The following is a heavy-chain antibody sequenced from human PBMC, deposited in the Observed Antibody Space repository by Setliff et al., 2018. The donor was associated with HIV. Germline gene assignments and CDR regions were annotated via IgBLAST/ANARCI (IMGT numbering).Heavy chain of an antibody. D-gene: IGHD3-10*01. V-gene: IGHV4-4*07. CDR3: ARDRHSSGLGSYGP. CDR2: IDSSGTT. Sequence: PSETLSLTCTISGGSFGVYRWSWIRQSAGRGLEWIGRIDSSGTTDYKPSLKGRVAISVDTSRSQFSLRVTSVTAADTAVYFCARDRHSSGLGSYGPWGPGILVTV. J-gene: IGHJ5*02. CDR1: GGSFGVYR.